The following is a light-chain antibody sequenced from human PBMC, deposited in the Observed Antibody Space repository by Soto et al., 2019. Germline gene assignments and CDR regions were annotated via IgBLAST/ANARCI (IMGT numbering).Light chain of an antibody. CDR3: QQYGYSWT. J-gene: IGKJ1*01. CDR1: QSVSNNY. CDR2: GAS. V-gene: IGKV3-20*01. Sequence: EIVLTQSPGTLSLSPGERATLSCRASQSVSNNYLAWYQQKPGQAPRLLIYGASNRATGIPDRFSGSGSGTDFSLTITRLEPEDAAVYFCQQYGYSWTFGQGTKVDIK.